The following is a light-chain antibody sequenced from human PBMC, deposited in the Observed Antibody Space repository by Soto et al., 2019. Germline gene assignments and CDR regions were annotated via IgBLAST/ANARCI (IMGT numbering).Light chain of an antibody. J-gene: IGKJ3*01. Sequence: DIQMTQSPTSLSASVGDRVTITCRASQDIRTFVAWYQQKPGKAPKILIYAASTLQSGVPSRFSGSGSGTDFTLTIIGLQPEDFATYSCQMCSSVPVFGPGTKVEIK. CDR2: AAS. CDR1: QDIRTF. CDR3: QMCSSVPV. V-gene: IGKV1-27*01.